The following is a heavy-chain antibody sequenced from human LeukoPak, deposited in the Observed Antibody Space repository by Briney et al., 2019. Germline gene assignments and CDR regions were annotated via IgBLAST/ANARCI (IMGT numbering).Heavy chain of an antibody. CDR1: GGTFSSYA. Sequence: SVKVSCKASGGTFSSYAISWVRQAPGQGLAWMGRIIPILGIANYAQKFQGRVTITADKSTSTAYMELSSLRSEDTAVYYCASSTPAVTAFDYWGQGTLVTVSS. D-gene: IGHD2-15*01. V-gene: IGHV1-69*04. CDR3: ASSTPAVTAFDY. CDR2: IIPILGIA. J-gene: IGHJ4*02.